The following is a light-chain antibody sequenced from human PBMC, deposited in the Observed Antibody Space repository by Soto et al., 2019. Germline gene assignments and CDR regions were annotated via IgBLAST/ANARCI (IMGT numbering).Light chain of an antibody. CDR1: SSNIGSNT. Sequence: QPVLTQPPSTSGTPGQRVTISCSGSSSNIGSNTVNWYQQLPGTAPKLLIYSYNQRPSGVPDRFSGSQSGTSASLAISGLQSDDEADYFCAAWDDSLNAVVFGGGTKLTVL. J-gene: IGLJ2*01. CDR2: SYN. V-gene: IGLV1-44*01. CDR3: AAWDDSLNAVV.